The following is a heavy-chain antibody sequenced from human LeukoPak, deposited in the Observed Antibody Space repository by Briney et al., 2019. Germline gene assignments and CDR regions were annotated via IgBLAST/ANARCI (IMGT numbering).Heavy chain of an antibody. D-gene: IGHD3-10*01. CDR1: GFTFSSYS. V-gene: IGHV3-21*01. CDR2: ISSSSSYI. CDR3: ARDYYGSGSYLASHFDY. Sequence: PGGSLRLSCAAFGFTFSSYSMNWVRQAPGKGLEWVSSISSSSSYIYYADSVKGRFTISRDNAKNSLYLQMNSLRAEDTAVYYCARDYYGSGSYLASHFDYWGQGTLVTVSS. J-gene: IGHJ4*02.